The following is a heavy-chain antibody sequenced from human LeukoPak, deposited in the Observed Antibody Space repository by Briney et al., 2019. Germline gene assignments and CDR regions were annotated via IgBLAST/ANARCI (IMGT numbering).Heavy chain of an antibody. V-gene: IGHV4-31*03. CDR1: GGSTSSNSYY. D-gene: IGHD3-10*01. Sequence: TQTLSLTCSLSGGSTSSNSYYWTWIRQHPGKGLEWIGYIYYSGSTYYNPSLKSRVTISVDTSKNQFSLKLSSVTAADTAVYYCARGRGSGSYYSWGQGTLVTVSS. CDR3: ARGRGSGSYYS. J-gene: IGHJ4*02. CDR2: IYYSGST.